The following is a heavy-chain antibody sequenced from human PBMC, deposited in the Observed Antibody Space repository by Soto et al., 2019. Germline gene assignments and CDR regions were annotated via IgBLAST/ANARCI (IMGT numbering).Heavy chain of an antibody. CDR1: GYSFASYW. D-gene: IGHD3-10*01. CDR2: IYPGDSDS. J-gene: IGHJ6*02. Sequence: GESLKIACTGSGYSFASYWIAWVRQMPGKGLECLGIIYPGDSDSRYSPSLKGQVTISADKSITTAYLQWNSLKASDTAIYYCARPRSGSYRLDYYGMDVLSQGTTVTVSS. V-gene: IGHV5-51*01. CDR3: ARPRSGSYRLDYYGMDV.